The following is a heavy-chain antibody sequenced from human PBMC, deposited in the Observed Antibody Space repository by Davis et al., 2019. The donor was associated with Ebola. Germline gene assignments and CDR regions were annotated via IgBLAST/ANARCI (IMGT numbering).Heavy chain of an antibody. J-gene: IGHJ4*02. Sequence: MPSETLSLTCTISGGSISSNTYYWAWIRQPPGKRLEWIGSISHTGGTYYNPSLKSHISVDTSRNQFSLELTSVTAADTAVYYCARHSTGREWLISVYYFDLWGQGALATVSS. CDR2: ISHTGGT. CDR3: ARHSTGREWLISVYYFDL. D-gene: IGHD5-24*01. CDR1: GGSISSNTYY. V-gene: IGHV4-39*01.